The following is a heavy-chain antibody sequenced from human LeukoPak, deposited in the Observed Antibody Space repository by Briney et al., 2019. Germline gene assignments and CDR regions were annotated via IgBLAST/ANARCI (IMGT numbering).Heavy chain of an antibody. V-gene: IGHV3-11*06. CDR1: GFTFSDYY. J-gene: IGHJ4*02. CDR3: ARGLYCSGGTCFKPLDF. Sequence: GGSLRLSCVTSGFTFSDYYMSWVRQAPGRGLEWVSYIGTTTSYTKYADSVKGRFTISRDNAKNSLYLQMNSLGAEDTALYYCARGLYCSGGTCFKPLDFWGQGTLVTVSS. D-gene: IGHD2-15*01. CDR2: IGTTTSYT.